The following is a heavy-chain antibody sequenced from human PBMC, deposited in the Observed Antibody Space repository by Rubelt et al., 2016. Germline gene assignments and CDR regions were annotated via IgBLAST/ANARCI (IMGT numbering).Heavy chain of an antibody. CDR2: INPNSGGT. CDR1: GYTFTGYY. Sequence: QVQLVQSGAEVKKPGSSVKVSYKASGYTFTGYYMHWVRQAPGQGLAWMGWINPNSGGTNYAQKFQGRVTMTRDTSISTAYMGLSGLRSDDTAVYYCARDYCSGGSCYSVFDYWGQGTLVTVSS. CDR3: ARDYCSGGSCYSVFDY. V-gene: IGHV1-2*02. D-gene: IGHD2-15*01. J-gene: IGHJ4*02.